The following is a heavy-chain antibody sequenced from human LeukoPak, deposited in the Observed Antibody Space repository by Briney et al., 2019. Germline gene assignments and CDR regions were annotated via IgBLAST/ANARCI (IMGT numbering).Heavy chain of an antibody. CDR1: GYTFTSYG. J-gene: IGHJ6*03. CDR3: ASGVTDYYYYYMDV. D-gene: IGHD3-3*01. V-gene: IGHV1-18*01. CDR2: ISAYNGNT. Sequence: ASVKVSCKASGYTFTSYGISWVRQAPGQGLEWMGWISAYNGNTNYAQKLQGRVTMTTDTSTSTAYMELRSLRSDDTAVYYCASGVTDYYYYYMDVWGKGTTVTVSS.